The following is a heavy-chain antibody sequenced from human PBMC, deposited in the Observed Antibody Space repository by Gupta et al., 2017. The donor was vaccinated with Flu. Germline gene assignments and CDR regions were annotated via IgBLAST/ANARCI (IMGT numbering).Heavy chain of an antibody. CDR2: INGDASTT. V-gene: IGHV3-74*03. Sequence: EVQLVESGGGLVQPGESLRLSCVASGFTFSRYGIHWVRQVPGKGLVWVSRINGDASTTTYADSVEGRFTISRDNAKNTLYLQMNSLSVEDTALYYCARVGRDGYSNFDQWGQGTLVTVSS. CDR3: ARVGRDGYSNFDQ. CDR1: GFTFSRYG. J-gene: IGHJ4*02. D-gene: IGHD5-24*01.